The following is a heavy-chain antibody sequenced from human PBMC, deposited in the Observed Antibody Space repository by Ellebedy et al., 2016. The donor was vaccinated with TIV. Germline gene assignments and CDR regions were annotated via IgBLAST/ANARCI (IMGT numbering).Heavy chain of an antibody. V-gene: IGHV4-39*01. CDR1: GGSVSSGSYY. Sequence: MPSETLSLTCTVSGGSVSSGSYYWSWIRQPPGKGLEWIGGIYYSGSTYYYPSLKSRVTMSIATSKNQFSLKLSSVTAADTAVYYCARHHTVERGAIDYWGQGTLVTVSS. CDR2: IYYSGST. J-gene: IGHJ4*02. CDR3: ARHHTVERGAIDY. D-gene: IGHD1-1*01.